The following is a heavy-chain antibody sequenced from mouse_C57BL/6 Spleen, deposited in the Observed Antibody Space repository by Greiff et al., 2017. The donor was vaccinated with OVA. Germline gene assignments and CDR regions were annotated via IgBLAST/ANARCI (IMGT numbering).Heavy chain of an antibody. CDR2: IRNKANGYTT. CDR3: ARSQDDDDAGTAMDY. D-gene: IGHD2-4*01. CDR1: GFTFTDYY. J-gene: IGHJ4*01. V-gene: IGHV7-3*01. Sequence: EVQVVESGGGLVQPGGSLSLSCAASGFTFTDYYMSWVRQPPGKALEWLGFIRNKANGYTTEYSASVKGLFTISRENSQSILYLQMNALRAEDSDTYYCARSQDDDDAGTAMDYWGQGTSVTVSS.